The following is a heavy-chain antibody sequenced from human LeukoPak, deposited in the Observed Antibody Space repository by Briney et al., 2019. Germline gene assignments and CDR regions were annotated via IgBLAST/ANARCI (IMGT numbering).Heavy chain of an antibody. CDR1: GGSFSGYY. J-gene: IGHJ1*01. V-gene: IGHV4-34*01. CDR2: INHSGST. D-gene: IGHD2-15*01. Sequence: SETLSLTCAVYGGSFSGYYWSWIRQPPRKGLEWIGEINHSGSTNYNPSLKSRVTISVDTSKNQFSLKLSSVTAADTAVYYCARYCSGGSCYGYFQHWGQGTLVTVSS. CDR3: ARYCSGGSCYGYFQH.